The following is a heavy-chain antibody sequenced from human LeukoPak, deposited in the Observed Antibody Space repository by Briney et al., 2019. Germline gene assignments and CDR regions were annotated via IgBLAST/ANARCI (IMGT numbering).Heavy chain of an antibody. Sequence: GGSLRLSCAASGFTFSDYYMSWIRQAPGRGLEWVANIKQDGSEKYYVVSVKGRFTISRDNAKNSLYLQMNSLRAEDTAVYYCARDWDQPLLPLDYWGQGTLVTVSS. CDR2: IKQDGSEK. J-gene: IGHJ4*02. CDR1: GFTFSDYY. V-gene: IGHV3-7*01. D-gene: IGHD2-15*01. CDR3: ARDWDQPLLPLDY.